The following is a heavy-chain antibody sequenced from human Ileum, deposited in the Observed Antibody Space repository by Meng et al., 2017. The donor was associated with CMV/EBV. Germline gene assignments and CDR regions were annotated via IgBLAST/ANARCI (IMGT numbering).Heavy chain of an antibody. J-gene: IGHJ4*02. CDR2: IRYDGSNK. CDR1: GFTFSSYG. V-gene: IGHV3-30*02. Sequence: GGSLRLSCAASGFTFSSYGMHWVRQAPGKGLEWVAFIRYDGSNKYYADSVKGRFTISRDNSKNTLYLQMNSLRAEDTAVYYCARDPFRTETLWGQGTLVTVSS. CDR3: ARDPFRTETL.